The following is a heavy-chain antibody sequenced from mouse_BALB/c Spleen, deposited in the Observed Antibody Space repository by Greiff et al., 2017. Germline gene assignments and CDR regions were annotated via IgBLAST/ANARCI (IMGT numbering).Heavy chain of an antibody. Sequence: EVHLVESGGGVVQPGGSMILSCVASGFTLSNYWMNWVRQSPEKGLEWVAEIRLKSNNYATHYAESVKGRFTISRDDSKSSVYLQMNNLRAEDTGIYYCTRAATGYFDYWGQGTTLPVS. J-gene: IGHJ2*01. V-gene: IGHV6-6*02. CDR3: TRAATGYFDY. CDR1: GFTLSNYW. CDR2: IRLKSNNYAT.